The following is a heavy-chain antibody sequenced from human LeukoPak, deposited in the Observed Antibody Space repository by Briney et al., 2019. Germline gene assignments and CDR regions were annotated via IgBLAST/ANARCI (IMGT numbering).Heavy chain of an antibody. CDR2: IYSGGST. J-gene: IGHJ4*02. V-gene: IGHV3-53*01. CDR1: GFTFSSYG. CDR3: ARSGLRGRYYFDY. D-gene: IGHD5-12*01. Sequence: PGGSLRLSCAASGFTFSSYGMSWVRQAPGKGLEWVSVIYSGGSTYYADSVKGRFTISRDNSKNTLYLQMNSLRAEDTAVYYCARSGLRGRYYFDYWGQGTLVTVSS.